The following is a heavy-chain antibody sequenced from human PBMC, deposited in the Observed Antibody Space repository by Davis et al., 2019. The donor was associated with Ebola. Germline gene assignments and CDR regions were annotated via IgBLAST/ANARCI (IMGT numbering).Heavy chain of an antibody. CDR2: VSHSQRET. Sequence: GESPKISCAASGFTFRNYAMHWVRQAPGKGLEWVAVVSHSQRETFYADSVKGRFTISRDNSENTLYLQINSLTADDTAVYYCARAVFHEVLDYWGQGTPVTVSS. V-gene: IGHV3-30*04. CDR3: ARAVFHEVLDY. J-gene: IGHJ4*02. D-gene: IGHD3-3*01. CDR1: GFTFRNYA.